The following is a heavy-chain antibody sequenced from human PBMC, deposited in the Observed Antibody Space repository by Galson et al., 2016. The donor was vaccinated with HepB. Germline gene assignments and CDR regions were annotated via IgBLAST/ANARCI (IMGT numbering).Heavy chain of an antibody. CDR2: PSANSGVT. V-gene: IGHV1-2*02. Sequence: SVKVSCKASGDTFTGYYIHWVRQAPGQGLEWMAWPSANSGVTSYAQKFQGRVTMTRDTSISTVYMELSRLKSDDTAIYYCARDRYSGSYYVGAFDIWGQGTMVTVS. CDR1: GDTFTGYY. J-gene: IGHJ3*02. D-gene: IGHD1-26*01. CDR3: ARDRYSGSYYVGAFDI.